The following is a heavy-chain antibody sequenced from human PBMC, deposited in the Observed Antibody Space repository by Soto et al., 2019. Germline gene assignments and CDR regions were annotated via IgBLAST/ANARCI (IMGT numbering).Heavy chain of an antibody. D-gene: IGHD6-6*01. V-gene: IGHV5-10-1*01. CDR2: IDPSDSYT. CDR1: GYSFTSYW. CDR3: ATRPRGYSSSSHYYYYGMDV. Sequence: PGESLKISCKGSGYSFTSYWISWVRQMRGKGLEWMWRIDPSDSYTNYNPSFQGHVTISADKSISTAYLQWSSLKASDTAMYYCATRPRGYSSSSHYYYYGMDVWGQGTTVTVSS. J-gene: IGHJ6*02.